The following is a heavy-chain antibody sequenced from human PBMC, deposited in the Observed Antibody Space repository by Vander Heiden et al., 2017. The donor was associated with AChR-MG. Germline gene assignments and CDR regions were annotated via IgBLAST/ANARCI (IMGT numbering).Heavy chain of an antibody. V-gene: IGHV1-69*01. J-gene: IGHJ5*02. CDR2: IIPFFGTT. D-gene: IGHD3-3*01. CDR1: GGTFSSYA. Sequence: QVQLVQSGAEVKTPGSSVKLPCKASGGTFSSYAISWVRPAPGEGLEWMGGIIPFFGTTNYAQKFQDKVTITADESTRTAYMELSSLRSEDTAVYYCAREDTYYDFWSGYPRVGWFDPWGQGTLVTVSS. CDR3: AREDTYYDFWSGYPRVGWFDP.